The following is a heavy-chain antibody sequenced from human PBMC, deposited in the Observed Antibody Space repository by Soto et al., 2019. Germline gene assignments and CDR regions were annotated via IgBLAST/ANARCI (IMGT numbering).Heavy chain of an antibody. V-gene: IGHV3-15*01. J-gene: IGHJ3*02. Sequence: GGSLRLSCAASGFTFSNDWMSWVRQAPGKGLEWVGRIKSKTYGGTTDYAAPVKGRFTISRDDSKNTLYLQMNSLKTEDTAVYYCTSMVRGVPDSDAFDIWGQGTMVTVSS. CDR3: TSMVRGVPDSDAFDI. CDR1: GFTFSNDW. CDR2: IKSKTYGGTT. D-gene: IGHD3-10*01.